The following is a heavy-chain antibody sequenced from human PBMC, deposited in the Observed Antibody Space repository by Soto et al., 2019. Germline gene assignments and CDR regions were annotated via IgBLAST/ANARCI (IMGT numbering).Heavy chain of an antibody. J-gene: IGHJ3*02. D-gene: IGHD2-2*01. CDR3: NKPYQLLGLVAFDI. CDR1: GFTFSSYA. V-gene: IGHV3-23*01. CDR2: ISGSGGST. Sequence: EVELLESGGGLGQPGGSLRLSCAASGFTFSSYAMSWVRQAPGKGLEWVSAISGSGGSTYYADSVKGRFTISRDNSKNTLYLQMNSLRAEDTAVYYCNKPYQLLGLVAFDIWGQGTMVTVSS.